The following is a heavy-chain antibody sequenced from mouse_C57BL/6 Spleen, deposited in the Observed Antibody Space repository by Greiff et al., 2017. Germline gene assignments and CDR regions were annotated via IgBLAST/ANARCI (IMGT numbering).Heavy chain of an antibody. CDR3: ARRGIYSYFDY. CDR1: GYTFTSYW. Sequence: QVQLQQPGPELVKPGASVKLSCKASGYTFTSYWMHWVKQRPGQGLEWIGNINPSNGGTNYNEKFKSKATLTVDQASSTAYMQLSSLTSEDSAVYYCARRGIYSYFDYWGQGTTLTVSS. V-gene: IGHV1-53*01. D-gene: IGHD2-12*01. J-gene: IGHJ2*01. CDR2: INPSNGGT.